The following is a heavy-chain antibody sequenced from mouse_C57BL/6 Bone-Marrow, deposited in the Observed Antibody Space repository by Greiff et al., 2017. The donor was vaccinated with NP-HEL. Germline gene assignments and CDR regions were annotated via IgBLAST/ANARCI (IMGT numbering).Heavy chain of an antibody. CDR2: IYPGSGST. D-gene: IGHD2-5*01. J-gene: IGHJ2*01. CDR1: GYTFTSYW. Sequence: QVQLQQPGAELVKPGASVKMSCKASGYTFTSYWINWVKQRPGQGLEWIGDIYPGSGSTNYNEKFKSKATLTVDTSSSTAYMQLSSLTSEDSAVYYCAIVYSNYFYFDYWGQGTTLTVSS. CDR3: AIVYSNYFYFDY. V-gene: IGHV1-55*01.